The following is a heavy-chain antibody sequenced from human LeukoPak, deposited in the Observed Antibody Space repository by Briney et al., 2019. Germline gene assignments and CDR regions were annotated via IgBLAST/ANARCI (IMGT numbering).Heavy chain of an antibody. CDR3: ARGWGSTSCYYDY. V-gene: IGHV3-7*01. CDR1: GFTFSSYW. J-gene: IGHJ4*02. CDR2: IKQDGSEK. D-gene: IGHD2-2*01. Sequence: GGSLRLSCAASGFTFSSYWMSWVRQAPGKGLEWVANIKQDGSEKYYVDSVKGRFTISRDNAKNSLYLQMNSLRAEDTAVYYCARGWGSTSCYYDYWGQGTLVTVSS.